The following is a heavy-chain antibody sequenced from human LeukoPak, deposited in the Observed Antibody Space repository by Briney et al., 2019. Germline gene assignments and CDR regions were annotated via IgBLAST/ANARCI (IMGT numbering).Heavy chain of an antibody. CDR2: ISYTGST. CDR1: GGSISSSSSY. CDR3: ARVLATAAHFDY. D-gene: IGHD6-13*01. V-gene: IGHV4-39*01. J-gene: IGHJ4*02. Sequence: SETLSLTCTVSGGSISSSSSYWGWIRQPPGKGLEWIGSISYTGSTYYNPSLKSRVTISVDTSKNQFSLKLSSVTAADTAVYYCARVLATAAHFDYWGQGTLVTASS.